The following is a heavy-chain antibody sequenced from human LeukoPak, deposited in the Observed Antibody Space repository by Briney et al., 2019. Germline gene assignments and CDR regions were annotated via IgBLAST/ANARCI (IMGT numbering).Heavy chain of an antibody. D-gene: IGHD1-14*01. CDR1: GFSLSTSGVG. J-gene: IGHJ4*02. CDR2: IFWDDNK. Sequence: SGPTLVNPTQTLTLTCTFSGFSLSTSGVGVGWIRHPPGKALYWLALIFWDDNKRYSPSLKSRLTITKDPSKNQVVLTMTNMGPVDTATYYCAGTKNQYNFDYWGQGTLVTVSS. V-gene: IGHV2-5*02. CDR3: AGTKNQYNFDY.